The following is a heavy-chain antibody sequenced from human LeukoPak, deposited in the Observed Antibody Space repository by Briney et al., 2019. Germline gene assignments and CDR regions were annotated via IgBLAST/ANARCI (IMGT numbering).Heavy chain of an antibody. CDR2: IYYIGGT. D-gene: IGHD2-21*02. V-gene: IGHV4-59*01. CDR1: GGSISSYY. Sequence: PSETLSLTCTFSGGSISSYYWSWVRQPPGKGLEWIGCIYYIGGTNYNPSLKSRVTISVDTSKNQFSLKLSSVTAADTAVYYCARSLAHCGGDCYSYWFDPWGQGTLVTVSS. J-gene: IGHJ5*02. CDR3: ARSLAHCGGDCYSYWFDP.